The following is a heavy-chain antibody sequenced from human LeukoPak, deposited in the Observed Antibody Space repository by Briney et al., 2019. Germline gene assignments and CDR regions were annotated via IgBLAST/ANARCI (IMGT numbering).Heavy chain of an antibody. CDR3: ARVIPDYYDSSGYPLFFDY. CDR2: ISAYNGNT. J-gene: IGHJ4*02. Sequence: ASVKVSCKASGYTFSNYGISWVRQAPGQGFERLGWISAYNGNTHYAQKLQGRVTLTTDTSTSTAYMEVRSLRSGDTAVYFCARVIPDYYDSSGYPLFFDYWGQGTLVTVSS. V-gene: IGHV1-18*01. D-gene: IGHD3-22*01. CDR1: GYTFSNYG.